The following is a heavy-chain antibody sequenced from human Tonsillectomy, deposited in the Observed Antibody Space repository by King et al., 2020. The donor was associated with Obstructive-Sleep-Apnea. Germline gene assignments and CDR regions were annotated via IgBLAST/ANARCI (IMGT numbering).Heavy chain of an antibody. CDR1: GGSISSYY. CDR2: IYYSGST. Sequence: VQLQESGPGLVKPSENLSLTCTVSGGSISSYYWSWIRQPPGKGLEWIGYIYYSGSTNYNPSLKSRVTISVDTSKNQFSLKLSSVTAADTAVYYCARLTTAGYFDYWGQGTLVTVSS. V-gene: IGHV4-59*08. CDR3: ARLTTAGYFDY. J-gene: IGHJ4*02. D-gene: IGHD4-17*01.